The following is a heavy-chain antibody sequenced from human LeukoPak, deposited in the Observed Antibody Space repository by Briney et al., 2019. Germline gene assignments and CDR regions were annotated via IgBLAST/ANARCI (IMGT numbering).Heavy chain of an antibody. V-gene: IGHV1-18*01. CDR1: GYTFTSHG. D-gene: IGHD6-19*01. CDR3: ARREQWMVGDDY. J-gene: IGHJ4*02. CDR2: ISAYNGNT. Sequence: ASVKVSCKASGYTFTSHGISWVRQAPGQGLEGMGWISAYNGNTNYAQKLQGRATMTTDTSTSPAYMELRSLRSDDTAVYYCARREQWMVGDDYWGQGTLVTVSS.